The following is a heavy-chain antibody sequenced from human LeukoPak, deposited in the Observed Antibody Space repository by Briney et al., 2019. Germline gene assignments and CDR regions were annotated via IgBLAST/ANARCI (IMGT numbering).Heavy chain of an antibody. Sequence: ASVKVSCKASGYVFTDYYIQWVRQAPGQGLEWIGWINPQSGGTKFAQKFQGRVTMTRDTSISTAFMDLTRLRSDDTAVYYCARGVIIHPGGSWFDPWGQGTLVTVTS. V-gene: IGHV1-2*02. J-gene: IGHJ5*02. CDR1: GYVFTDYY. CDR2: INPQSGGT. D-gene: IGHD3-10*01. CDR3: ARGVIIHPGGSWFDP.